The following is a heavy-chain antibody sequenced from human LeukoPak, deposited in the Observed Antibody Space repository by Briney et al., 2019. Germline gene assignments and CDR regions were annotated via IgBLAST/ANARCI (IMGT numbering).Heavy chain of an antibody. CDR1: GFTFSSYW. Sequence: GGSLRLSCTASGFTFSSYWMSWVRQAPGMGLEWVANIKQDGSDKYYVDSVKGRFTISRDNAKNSLYLQMNSLRAEDTAVYYCAREAGAAMRYSYYYYMDVWGKGTTVTVSS. D-gene: IGHD2-2*01. V-gene: IGHV3-7*01. J-gene: IGHJ6*03. CDR3: AREAGAAMRYSYYYYMDV. CDR2: IKQDGSDK.